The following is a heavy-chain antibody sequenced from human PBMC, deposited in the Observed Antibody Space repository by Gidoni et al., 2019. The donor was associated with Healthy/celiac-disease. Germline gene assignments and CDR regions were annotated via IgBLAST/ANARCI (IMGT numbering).Heavy chain of an antibody. V-gene: IGHV1-69*06. CDR3: ARVPPANCSSTSCYTYYYYYYMDV. Sequence: QVQLVQSGAEVKKPGSSVKVSCKASGGTFSSYAISWVRQAPGQGLEWMGGIIPIFGTANYAQKFQGRVTITADKSTSTAYMELSSLRSEDTAVYYCARVPPANCSSTSCYTYYYYYYMDVWGKGTTVTVSS. J-gene: IGHJ6*03. CDR2: IIPIFGTA. D-gene: IGHD2-2*02. CDR1: GGTFSSYA.